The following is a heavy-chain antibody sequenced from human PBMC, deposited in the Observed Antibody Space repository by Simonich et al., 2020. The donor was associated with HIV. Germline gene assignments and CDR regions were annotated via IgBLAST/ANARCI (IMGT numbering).Heavy chain of an antibody. J-gene: IGHJ1*01. V-gene: IGHV1-69-2*01. D-gene: IGHD3-9*01. CDR1: GYTLTDYY. Sequence: EVQLVQSGAEVKKPGATVKISCKVSGYTLTDYYIHWVQQAPGKGLEWMELVYPEDGETKDAEKFQGSVTITADTSSDTAYMELSSLQSEDTAVYYCARGDYDILKGHEVTEYFQDWGQGTLVIVSS. CDR3: ARGDYDILKGHEVTEYFQD. CDR2: VYPEDGET.